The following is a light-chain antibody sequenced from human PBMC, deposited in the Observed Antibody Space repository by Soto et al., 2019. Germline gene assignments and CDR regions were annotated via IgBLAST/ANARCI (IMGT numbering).Light chain of an antibody. V-gene: IGLV2-8*01. CDR1: SSDVGGYNY. CDR2: EVS. J-gene: IGLJ1*01. Sequence: QSALTQHPSASGSPGQSVTISCTGTSSDVGGYNYVSWYQQHPGKAPKLMIYEVSERPSGVPDRFSGSKSGNTASLTVSGLQADDEADYYCTSYVGSNNFPYVFGTGTKLTVL. CDR3: TSYVGSNNFPYV.